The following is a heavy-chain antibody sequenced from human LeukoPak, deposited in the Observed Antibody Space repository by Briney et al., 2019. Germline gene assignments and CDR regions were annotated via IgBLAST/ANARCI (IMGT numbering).Heavy chain of an antibody. CDR2: INSDGSST. Sequence: GGSLRLSCAASGFTFSSYWMHWVRQAPGKGLVWVSRINSDGSSTSYADSVKGRFTISRDNAKNTLYLQMNSLRAEDTAAYYCAREGDSTGWYVFDYWGRGTLVTVSS. J-gene: IGHJ4*02. V-gene: IGHV3-74*01. D-gene: IGHD6-19*01. CDR3: AREGDSTGWYVFDY. CDR1: GFTFSSYW.